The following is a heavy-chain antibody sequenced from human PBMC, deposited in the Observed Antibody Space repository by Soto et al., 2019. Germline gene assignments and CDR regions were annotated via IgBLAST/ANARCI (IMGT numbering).Heavy chain of an antibody. V-gene: IGHV4-30-4*01. J-gene: IGHJ5*02. D-gene: IGHD3-16*02. CDR1: GGSISSDDYY. CDR3: ARGLWKYESVGGSYGFHNWFDP. Sequence: SETLSLTCTVSGGSISSDDYYWSWIRQPPGKGLEWIGYIYYTGSTYYHPSLKSRVTISIDTSKNQLSLKLSSVTAADTAVYYCARGLWKYESVGGSYGFHNWFDPWGQGTLVTVSP. CDR2: IYYTGST.